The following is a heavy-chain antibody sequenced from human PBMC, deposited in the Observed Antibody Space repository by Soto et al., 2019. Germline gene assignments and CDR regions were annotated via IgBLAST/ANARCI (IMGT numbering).Heavy chain of an antibody. J-gene: IGHJ6*03. CDR2: IIPILGIA. Sequence: QVQLVQSGAEVKKPGSSVKVSRKASGGTFSSYTISWVRQAPGQGLEWMGRIIPILGIANYAQKFQGRVTITADKSTSTAYMELSSLRSEDTAVYYCARAPIGYCSSTSCPYYYYMDVWGKGTTVTVSS. V-gene: IGHV1-69*02. CDR1: GGTFSSYT. D-gene: IGHD2-2*01. CDR3: ARAPIGYCSSTSCPYYYYMDV.